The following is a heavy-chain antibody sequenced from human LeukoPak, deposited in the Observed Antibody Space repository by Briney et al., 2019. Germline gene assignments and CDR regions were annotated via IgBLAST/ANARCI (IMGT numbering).Heavy chain of an antibody. CDR2: ISSNGGST. V-gene: IGHV3-64*02. Sequence: GGSLRLSCAASGFTFSIYAMYWVRHAPGKGLEYVSAISSNGGSTYYADSVKGRFTISRDNSKNMLYLQMGSLRAEDMAVYYCARGDYGDFSHYYYYGMDVWGKGTTVTVSS. CDR3: ARGDYGDFSHYYYYGMDV. CDR1: GFTFSIYA. J-gene: IGHJ6*04. D-gene: IGHD4-17*01.